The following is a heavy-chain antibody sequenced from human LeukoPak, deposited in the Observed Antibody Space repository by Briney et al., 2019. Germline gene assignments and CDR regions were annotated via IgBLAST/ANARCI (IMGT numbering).Heavy chain of an antibody. V-gene: IGHV4-59*01. CDR1: NGSILSYY. Sequence: SETLPLTCTVSNGSILSYYWSWIRQPPGKGLEWIGYIYYSGSTNYNPSLKSRVTISVDTSKNQFSLKLSSVTAADTAVYYCARDRDGFDYWGQGTLVTVSS. D-gene: IGHD5-24*01. CDR2: IYYSGST. CDR3: ARDRDGFDY. J-gene: IGHJ4*02.